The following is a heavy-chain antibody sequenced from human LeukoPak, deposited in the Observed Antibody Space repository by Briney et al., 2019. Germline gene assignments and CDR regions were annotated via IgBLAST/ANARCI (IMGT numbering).Heavy chain of an antibody. CDR3: AKDADYGDYPLGY. V-gene: IGHV3-21*01. J-gene: IGHJ4*02. CDR2: ISSSSSYI. CDR1: GFTFSSYS. Sequence: GGSLRLSCAASGFTFSSYSMNWIRQAPGKGLEWVSSISSSSSYIYYADSVKGRFTISRDNAKNSLYLQMNSLRAEDTAVYYCAKDADYGDYPLGYWGQGTLVTVSS. D-gene: IGHD4-17*01.